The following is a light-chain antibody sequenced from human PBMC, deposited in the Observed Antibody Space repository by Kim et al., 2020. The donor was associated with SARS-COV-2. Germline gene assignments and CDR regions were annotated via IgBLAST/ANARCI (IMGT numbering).Light chain of an antibody. V-gene: IGLV7-43*01. CDR2: DTT. J-gene: IGLJ3*02. Sequence: PGGTVTLTCASNTGAVTSVYHANWFQQKPGQAPRTLIYDTTNKHSWAPARFSGSLLGGKAALTLSAVQPEDEADYYCLLYCDHAWVFGGGTQLTVL. CDR1: TGAVTSVYH. CDR3: LLYCDHAWV.